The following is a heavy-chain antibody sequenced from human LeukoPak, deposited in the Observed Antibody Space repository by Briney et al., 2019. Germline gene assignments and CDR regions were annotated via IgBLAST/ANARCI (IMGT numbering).Heavy chain of an antibody. Sequence: GASVKVSCKASGYTFTAYYMHWVRQAPGQGLEWMGRIIPILGIANYAQKFQGRVTITADKSTSTAYMELSSLRSEDTAVYYCARDALALEVAATHPNNWFDPWGQGTLVTVSS. CDR3: ARDALALEVAATHPNNWFDP. D-gene: IGHD2-15*01. CDR2: IIPILGIA. J-gene: IGHJ5*02. V-gene: IGHV1-69*04. CDR1: GYTFTAYY.